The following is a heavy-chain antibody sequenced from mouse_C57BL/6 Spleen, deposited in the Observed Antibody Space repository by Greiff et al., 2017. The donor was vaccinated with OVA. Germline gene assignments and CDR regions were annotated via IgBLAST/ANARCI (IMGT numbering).Heavy chain of an antibody. V-gene: IGHV1-50*01. CDR3: ARGGTTAPWYFDV. CDR1: GYTFTSYW. CDR2: IDPSDSYT. D-gene: IGHD1-1*01. Sequence: QVQLQQPGAELVKPGASVKLSCKASGYTFTSYWMQWVKQRPGQGLEWIGEIDPSDSYTNYNQKFKGKATLTVDTSSSTAYMQLSSLTSEDSAVYYCARGGTTAPWYFDVWGTGTTVTVSS. J-gene: IGHJ1*03.